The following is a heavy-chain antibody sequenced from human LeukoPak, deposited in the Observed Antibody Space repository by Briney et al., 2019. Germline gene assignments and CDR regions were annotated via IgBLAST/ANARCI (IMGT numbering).Heavy chain of an antibody. Sequence: GGSLRLSCAASGFTFSSYGMSWVRQAPGKGLEWVSAISGSGGSTYYADSVKGRLTIWREKSKNTLYMQMNSLRAEATAVYYCAKDPRLRYFDWLSGEIDYWGQGTLVTVSS. V-gene: IGHV3-23*01. CDR1: GFTFSSYG. J-gene: IGHJ4*02. CDR3: AKDPRLRYFDWLSGEIDY. CDR2: ISGSGGST. D-gene: IGHD3-9*01.